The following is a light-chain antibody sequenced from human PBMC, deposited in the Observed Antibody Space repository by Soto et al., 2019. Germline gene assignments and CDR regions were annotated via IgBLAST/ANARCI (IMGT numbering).Light chain of an antibody. CDR3: QQLKSNLIT. CDR1: QSISSW. J-gene: IGKJ5*01. V-gene: IGKV1-5*01. Sequence: DIQMTQSPSTLSASVGDRVTITCRASQSISSWLAWYQQKPGKAPKLLIYDASRLESGVPSRFSGSGSGTEFTLTISSLQPEDFATYYCQQLKSNLITFGQGTRLEI. CDR2: DAS.